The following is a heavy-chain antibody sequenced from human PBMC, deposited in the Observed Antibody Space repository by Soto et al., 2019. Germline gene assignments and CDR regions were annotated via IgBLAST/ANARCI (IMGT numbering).Heavy chain of an antibody. CDR3: ARDLADYYDSSGYYYKGSDFGFDI. CDR1: GDSVSSNSAA. D-gene: IGHD3-22*01. J-gene: IGHJ3*02. CDR2: TYYRSKWYN. V-gene: IGHV6-1*01. Sequence: PSQTLSLTCAISGDSVSSNSAAWNWIRQSPSRGLEWLGRTYYRSKWYNDYAVSVKSRITINPDTSKNQFSPQLNSVTPEDTAVYYCARDLADYYDSSGYYYKGSDFGFDIWGQGTMVTVSS.